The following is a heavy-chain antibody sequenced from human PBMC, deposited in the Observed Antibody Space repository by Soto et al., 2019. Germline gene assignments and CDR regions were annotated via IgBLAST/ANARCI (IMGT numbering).Heavy chain of an antibody. Sequence: ASVKVSCKVSGYTLTELSMHWVRQAPGKGLEWMGGFDPEDGETIYAQKFQGRVTMTEDTSTDTAYMELSSLRSEDTAVYYCANGYCSGGRCYSSWFDTWGQGTLVTVSS. CDR2: FDPEDGET. D-gene: IGHD2-15*01. CDR3: ANGYCSGGRCYSSWFDT. CDR1: GYTLTELS. V-gene: IGHV1-24*01. J-gene: IGHJ5*02.